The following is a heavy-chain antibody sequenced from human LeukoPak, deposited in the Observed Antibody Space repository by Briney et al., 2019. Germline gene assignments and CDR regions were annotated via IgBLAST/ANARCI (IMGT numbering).Heavy chain of an antibody. CDR3: TRDYWHDSSGYYFSY. CDR2: IRSKAYGGTT. Sequence: GGSLRLSCTASGFTFGDYAMSWVRQAPGKGLEWVGFIRSKAYGGTTEYAASVKGRFTISRDDSKSIAYLQMNSLKTEDTAVYYCTRDYWHDSSGYYFSYWGQGTLVTVSS. V-gene: IGHV3-49*04. CDR1: GFTFGDYA. D-gene: IGHD3-22*01. J-gene: IGHJ4*02.